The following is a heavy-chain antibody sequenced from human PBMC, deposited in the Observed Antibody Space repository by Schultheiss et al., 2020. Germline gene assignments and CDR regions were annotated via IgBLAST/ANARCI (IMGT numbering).Heavy chain of an antibody. Sequence: SETLSLTCAVYGGSFSGYYWSWIRQHPGKGLEWIGYIYYSGSTNYNPSLKSRVTISVDTSKNQFSLKLSSVTAADTAVYYCARGVYSYGSNWFDPWGQGTLVTVSS. J-gene: IGHJ5*02. CDR3: ARGVYSYGSNWFDP. CDR1: GGSFSGYY. V-gene: IGHV4-34*01. D-gene: IGHD5-18*01. CDR2: IYYSGST.